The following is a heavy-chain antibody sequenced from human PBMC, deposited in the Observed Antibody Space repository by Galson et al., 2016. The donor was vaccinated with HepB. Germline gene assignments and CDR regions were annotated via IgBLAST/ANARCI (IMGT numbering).Heavy chain of an antibody. CDR1: GFTFRSYA. Sequence: SLRLSCAASGFTFRSYAMNWVRQSPGKGLEWVSSISHDGYNTYYADSVKGRFTISRDNSKNTLSLQMNSLRAEDTAIYYCASGDTASFCQYYFDHWGQGTVVTVSS. J-gene: IGHJ4*02. D-gene: IGHD1-26*01. CDR3: ASGDTASFCQYYFDH. V-gene: IGHV3-23*01. CDR2: ISHDGYNT.